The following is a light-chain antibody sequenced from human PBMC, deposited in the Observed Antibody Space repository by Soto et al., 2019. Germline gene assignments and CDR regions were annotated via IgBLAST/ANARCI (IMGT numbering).Light chain of an antibody. J-gene: IGKJ4*01. CDR2: DAS. CDR1: QTISRW. V-gene: IGKV1-5*01. Sequence: DMQLTQTPSTLSASVGGEVSITCRASQTISRWLAWYQQKPGRAPKLLIYDASTLESGVPSRFSGSGSETEFTLTISRLQPDDFATYYCQQYNSYSPLTFGGGTKV. CDR3: QQYNSYSPLT.